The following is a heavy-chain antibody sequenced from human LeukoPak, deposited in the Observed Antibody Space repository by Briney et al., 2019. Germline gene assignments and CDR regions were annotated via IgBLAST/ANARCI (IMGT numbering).Heavy chain of an antibody. J-gene: IGHJ4*02. V-gene: IGHV3-11*01. CDR2: ISSSGSTM. CDR1: GFTFSDYY. CDR3: ARDSPQPFYDSSGYFDY. D-gene: IGHD3-22*01. Sequence: GGSLRLSCAASGFTFSDYYMSWIRQAPGKGLEWVSYISSSGSTMYYADSVKGRFTISRDNAKNSLYLQMNSLRAEDTAVYYCARDSPQPFYDSSGYFDYWGQGTLVTVSS.